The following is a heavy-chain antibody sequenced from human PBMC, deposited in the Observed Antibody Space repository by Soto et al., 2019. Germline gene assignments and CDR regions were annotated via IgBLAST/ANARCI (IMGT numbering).Heavy chain of an antibody. Sequence: QVQLVQSGAEVKKPGSSVKVSCKASGGTFSSYTISWVRQAPGQGLEWMGRIIPILGIANYAQKLQGRVTITADKSTSAAYMELSSLRSEDADVYYCARDGGTTVDIWGQGTMVTVSS. D-gene: IGHD1-26*01. CDR2: IIPILGIA. CDR3: ARDGGTTVDI. V-gene: IGHV1-69*08. J-gene: IGHJ3*02. CDR1: GGTFSSYT.